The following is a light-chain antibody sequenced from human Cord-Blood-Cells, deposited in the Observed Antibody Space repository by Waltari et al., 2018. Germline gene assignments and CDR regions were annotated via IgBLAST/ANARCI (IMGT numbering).Light chain of an antibody. J-gene: IGLJ2*01. CDR2: DVS. Sequence: QSALTQPASVSGSPGQSITISCTGTSSDVGSYNLVSGYQQHPGKAPKLMVYDVSKRPSGVSNRFSGSKSGNTASLTISGLQAEDEADYYCCSYAGSSTVVFGGGTKLTVL. CDR1: SSDVGSYNL. V-gene: IGLV2-23*02. CDR3: CSYAGSSTVV.